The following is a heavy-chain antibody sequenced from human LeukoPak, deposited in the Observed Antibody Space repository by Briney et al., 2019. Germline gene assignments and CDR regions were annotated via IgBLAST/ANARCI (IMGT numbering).Heavy chain of an antibody. J-gene: IGHJ4*02. Sequence: SETLSLTCTVSGGSISNYYWNWIRQPPGKGLEWIGYIYYTGNTNYNPSLKSRVTISVDTSKNQFSLRLSSVTAADTADYYCARAQGNGLIDFWGQGTLVTVSS. CDR3: ARAQGNGLIDF. D-gene: IGHD3/OR15-3a*01. V-gene: IGHV4-59*08. CDR2: IYYTGNT. CDR1: GGSISNYY.